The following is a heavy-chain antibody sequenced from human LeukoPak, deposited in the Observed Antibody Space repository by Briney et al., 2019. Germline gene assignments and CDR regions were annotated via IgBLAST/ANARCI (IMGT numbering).Heavy chain of an antibody. CDR3: AREDSSSFDY. V-gene: IGHV3-33*01. CDR1: GFTFSSHG. D-gene: IGHD6-6*01. CDR2: IWYDGSNK. Sequence: GKSLRLSCAASGFTFSSHGMHWVRQAPGKGLEWVAIIWYDGSNKYYADSVKGRFTISRDNSKNTLYLQMNSLRAEDTAVYYCAREDSSSFDYWGQGTLVTVSS. J-gene: IGHJ4*02.